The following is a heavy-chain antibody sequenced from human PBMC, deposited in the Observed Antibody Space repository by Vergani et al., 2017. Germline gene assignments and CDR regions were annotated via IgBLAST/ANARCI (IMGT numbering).Heavy chain of an antibody. CDR3: AKDPRGSYATYYDFLSGTEFDT. CDR1: GFTFSEYN. Sequence: QVQLVESGGGVVQPGGSLRLSCTASGFTFSEYNMHWVRQAPGKGLEWVAVVWYDGATRYIADSVKGRFSISRDNSKNSLNLQMNRLRAEDTAVYYCAKDPRGSYATYYDFLSGTEFDTRAQGTLVTVAS. V-gene: IGHV3-33*03. D-gene: IGHD3-3*01. J-gene: IGHJ4*02. CDR2: VWYDGATR.